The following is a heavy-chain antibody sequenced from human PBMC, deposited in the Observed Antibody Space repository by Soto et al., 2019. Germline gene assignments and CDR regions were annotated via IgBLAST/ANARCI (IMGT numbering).Heavy chain of an antibody. CDR1: GVSFSGYY. J-gene: IGHJ4*02. V-gene: IGHV4-34*01. D-gene: IGHD5-18*01. CDR3: ARKQLWLRVFDY. CDR2: INHSGST. Sequence: PSETLSLTCAVYGVSFSGYYWSWIRQPPGKGLEWIGEINHSGSTNYNPSLKSRVTISVDTSKNQFSLKLSSVTAADTAVYYCARKQLWLRVFDYWGQGTLVTVSS.